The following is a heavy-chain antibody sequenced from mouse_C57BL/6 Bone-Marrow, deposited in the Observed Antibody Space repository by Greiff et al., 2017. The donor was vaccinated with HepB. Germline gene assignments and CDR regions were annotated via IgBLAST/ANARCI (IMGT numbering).Heavy chain of an antibody. CDR2: ISDGGSYT. D-gene: IGHD1-1*01. CDR3: AREGGTFITTVPGAY. J-gene: IGHJ3*01. CDR1: GFTFSSYA. V-gene: IGHV5-4*01. Sequence: DVHLVESGGGLVKPGGSLKLSCAASGFTFSSYAMSWVRQTPEKRLEWVATISDGGSYTYYPDNVKGRFTISRDNAKNNLYLQMSHLKSEDTAMYYCAREGGTFITTVPGAYWGQGTLVTVSA.